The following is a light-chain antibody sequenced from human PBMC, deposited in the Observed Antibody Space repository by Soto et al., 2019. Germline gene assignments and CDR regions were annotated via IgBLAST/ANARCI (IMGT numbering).Light chain of an antibody. J-gene: IGKJ5*01. CDR1: QTISSW. CDR2: DAS. Sequence: DIQITQSPSTLSGSVGDRVTITCRASQTISSWLAWYQQKPGKAPKLLIYDASSLESGVPSRFSGSGSGTDFTLTISSLQPEDFATYYCQQLKSYPITFGQGTRLEIK. CDR3: QQLKSYPIT. V-gene: IGKV1-5*01.